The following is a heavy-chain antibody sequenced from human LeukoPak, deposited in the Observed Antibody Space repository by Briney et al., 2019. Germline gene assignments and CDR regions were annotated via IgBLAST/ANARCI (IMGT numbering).Heavy chain of an antibody. CDR3: AKDHGADSSGYYYRINLKDY. J-gene: IGHJ4*02. Sequence: ASVKVSCKASGGTFSSYAISWVRQAPGQGLEWMGGIIPIFGTANYAQKFQGRVTITADESTSTAYMELSSLRSEDTAVYYCAKDHGADSSGYYYRINLKDYWGQGTLVTVSS. D-gene: IGHD3-22*01. CDR1: GGTFSSYA. V-gene: IGHV1-69*13. CDR2: IIPIFGTA.